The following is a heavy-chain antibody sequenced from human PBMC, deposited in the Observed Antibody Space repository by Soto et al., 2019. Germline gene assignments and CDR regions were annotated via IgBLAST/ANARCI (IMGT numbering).Heavy chain of an antibody. CDR3: ARGSRGYYYMDV. V-gene: IGHV3-74*01. J-gene: IGHJ6*03. CDR2: INGDGGTT. Sequence: EVQLVESGGDLVQPGGSLRLSCVASGFTFSSYWIHWVRQAPGKGLVWVSRINGDGGTTNYADSVKGRLTLSRDNAKNTVYLQVNSLGAEDTAVYYCARGSRGYYYMDVWGRGTPLTV. CDR1: GFTFSSYW.